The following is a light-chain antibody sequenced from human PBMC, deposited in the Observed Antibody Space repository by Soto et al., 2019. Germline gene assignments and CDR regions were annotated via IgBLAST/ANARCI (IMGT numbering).Light chain of an antibody. V-gene: IGLV2-14*01. CDR2: DVS. CDR3: SSYTSSSTYV. J-gene: IGLJ1*01. Sequence: QSVLTQPASVSGSPGQSITISCTGTSSDVGGYNYVSWHQQHPGKAPKLMIYDVSNRPSGVSNRFSGSKSGNTASLTIFGLQAEDEADYYCSSYTSSSTYVFGTGTKVTVL. CDR1: SSDVGGYNY.